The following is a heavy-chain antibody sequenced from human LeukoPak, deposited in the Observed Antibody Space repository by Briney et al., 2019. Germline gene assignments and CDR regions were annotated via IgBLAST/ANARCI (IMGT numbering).Heavy chain of an antibody. D-gene: IGHD3-22*01. CDR2: ISGSGGST. CDR1: GFTFSSYA. Sequence: PGGSLRLSCAASGFTFSSYAMSWVRQAPGKGLEWVSAISGSGGSTYYADSVKGRFTISRDNSKNTLYLQMNSLRAEDTAVYYCVKAEGDGMIVVVLSYFDYWGQGTLVTVSS. CDR3: VKAEGDGMIVVVLSYFDY. J-gene: IGHJ4*02. V-gene: IGHV3-23*01.